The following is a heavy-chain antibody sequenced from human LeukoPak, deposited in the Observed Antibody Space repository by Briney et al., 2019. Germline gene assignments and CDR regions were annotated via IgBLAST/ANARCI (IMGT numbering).Heavy chain of an antibody. CDR2: ISACNGNT. V-gene: IGHV1-18*01. Sequence: ASVKVSCKASGYTFTSYGISWVRQAPGQGLEWMGWISACNGNTNYAQKLQGRVTMTTDTSTSTAYMELRSLRSDDTAVYYCARVRGAVQLERYDAFDIWGQGTMVTVSS. CDR3: ARVRGAVQLERYDAFDI. D-gene: IGHD1-1*01. J-gene: IGHJ3*02. CDR1: GYTFTSYG.